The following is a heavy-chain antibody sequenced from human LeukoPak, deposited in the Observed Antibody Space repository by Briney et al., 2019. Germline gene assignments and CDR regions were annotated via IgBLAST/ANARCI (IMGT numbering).Heavy chain of an antibody. D-gene: IGHD2-2*01. V-gene: IGHV4-31*03. Sequence: SETLSLTCTVSGGSISSGGYYWSWIRQHPGKGLEWIGYIYYSGSTYYNPSLKSRVTISVDTSKNQFSLKLSSVTAADTAVYYCARADIVVAPAAKSWFDPWGQGTLVTVSS. J-gene: IGHJ5*02. CDR1: GGSISSGGYY. CDR3: ARADIVVAPAAKSWFDP. CDR2: IYYSGST.